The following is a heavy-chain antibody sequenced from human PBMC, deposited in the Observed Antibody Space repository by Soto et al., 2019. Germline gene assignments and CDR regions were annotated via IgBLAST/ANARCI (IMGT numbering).Heavy chain of an antibody. CDR2: ISYDGSNK. V-gene: IGHV3-30-3*01. D-gene: IGHD5-12*01. Sequence: AGGSLRLSCAASGFTFSSYAMHWVRQAPGKGLEWVAVISYDGSNKYYADSVKGRFTISRDNSKNTLYLQMNSLRAEDTAVYYCARDMSASTSCYKCVGYSGYDISYWGQGTLVTVSS. CDR1: GFTFSSYA. CDR3: ARDMSASTSCYKCVGYSGYDISY. J-gene: IGHJ4*02.